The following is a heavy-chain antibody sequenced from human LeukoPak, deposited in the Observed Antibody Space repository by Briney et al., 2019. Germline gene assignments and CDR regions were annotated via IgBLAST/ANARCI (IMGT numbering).Heavy chain of an antibody. V-gene: IGHV4-59*01. CDR2: IYYSGST. D-gene: IGHD4-23*01. CDR3: ARQPPGYGGNSGFDY. J-gene: IGHJ4*02. Sequence: KPSETLSLTCTVSGGSISSYYWSWVRQPPGKGLEWIGCIYYSGSTNYNPSLKSRVTISVDTSKNQFSLKLSSVTAADTAVYYCARQPPGYGGNSGFDYWGQGTLVTVSS. CDR1: GGSISSYY.